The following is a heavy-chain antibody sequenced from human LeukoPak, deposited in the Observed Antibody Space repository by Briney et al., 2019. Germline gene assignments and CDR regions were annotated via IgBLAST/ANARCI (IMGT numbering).Heavy chain of an antibody. V-gene: IGHV3-74*01. J-gene: IGHJ4*02. CDR1: GFTFSTYW. CDR2: IRSDGSST. CDR3: ARDSSGWGFDY. Sequence: TGGSLRLSCAASGFTFSTYWMHWVRQAPGKGLVWVSGIRSDGSSTIYADSVKGRFTISRDNARNTLYLQVNSLRAEDTAVYYCARDSSGWGFDYWGQGSLVTVFS. D-gene: IGHD6-25*01.